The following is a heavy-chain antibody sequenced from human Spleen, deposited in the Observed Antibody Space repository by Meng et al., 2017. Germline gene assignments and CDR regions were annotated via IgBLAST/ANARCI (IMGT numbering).Heavy chain of an antibody. CDR3: ARGTPGRSYSDY. J-gene: IGHJ4*02. D-gene: IGHD3-10*01. CDR2: INPNSDDT. CDR1: GYTFTVYY. V-gene: IGHV1-2*06. Sequence: QVQSVQPGAEVKKPGAAGRVSCQASGYTFTVYYLHWVRQAPGQGLEWMGRINPNSDDTNYAQKFQGRVTMTRDTSISTAYMELGSLRSDDTAVYYCARGTPGRSYSDYWGPGTLVTVSS.